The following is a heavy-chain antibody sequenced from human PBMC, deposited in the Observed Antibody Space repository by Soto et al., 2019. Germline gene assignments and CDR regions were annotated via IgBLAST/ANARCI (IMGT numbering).Heavy chain of an antibody. V-gene: IGHV5-51*01. CDR1: GYSFTSYW. Sequence: PGESLKISCKGSGYSFTSYWIGWVRQMPGKGLEWMGIIYPGDSDTRYSPSFQGQVTISADKSISTAYLQWSSLKASDTAMYYCASRAPPSYSSGWYGMDVWGQGTTVTVSS. CDR2: IYPGDSDT. D-gene: IGHD6-19*01. CDR3: ASRAPPSYSSGWYGMDV. J-gene: IGHJ6*02.